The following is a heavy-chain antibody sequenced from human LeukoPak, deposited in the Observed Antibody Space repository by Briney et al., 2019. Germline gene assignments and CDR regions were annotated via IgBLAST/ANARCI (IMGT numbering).Heavy chain of an antibody. Sequence: PGGSLRLSCAASGFTFSSYGMHWVRQAPGKGLEWVAFIRYDGSNKYYADSVKGRFTISRDNSKNTLYLQMNSLRAEDTAVYYCARGKRYGSGRYMLYYFDYWGQGTLVTVSS. CDR1: GFTFSSYG. CDR3: ARGKRYGSGRYMLYYFDY. J-gene: IGHJ4*02. D-gene: IGHD3-10*01. CDR2: IRYDGSNK. V-gene: IGHV3-30*02.